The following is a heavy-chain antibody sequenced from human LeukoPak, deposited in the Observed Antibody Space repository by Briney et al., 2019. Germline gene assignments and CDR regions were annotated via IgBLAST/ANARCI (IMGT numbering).Heavy chain of an antibody. D-gene: IGHD3-3*01. CDR3: ARELTGGDNFWSGSPRTNWFVP. CDR1: GGSISSGGYY. J-gene: IGHJ5*02. V-gene: IGHV4-31*03. Sequence: SETLSLTSIVSGGSISSGGYYWNWIRQHPGKGLEWIGYIHNSGTTYYNPSLKSRLAISVDTSKNQYSLKLSSVTAADTAVYYCARELTGGDNFWSGSPRTNWFVPWGQGTLVTVSS. CDR2: IHNSGTT.